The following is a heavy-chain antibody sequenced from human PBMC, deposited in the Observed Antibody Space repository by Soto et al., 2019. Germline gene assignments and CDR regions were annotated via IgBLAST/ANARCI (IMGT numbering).Heavy chain of an antibody. CDR3: ARAGIAAAGTFVYYYYYGMDV. J-gene: IGHJ6*02. D-gene: IGHD6-13*01. CDR1: GGPFSSCA. Sequence: SVKVSCKASGGPFSSCAISWVRQAPGQGLEWMGGIIPIFGTANYAQKFQGRVTITADESTSTAYMELSSLRSEDTAVYYCARAGIAAAGTFVYYYYYGMDVWGQGTTVTVSS. CDR2: IIPIFGTA. V-gene: IGHV1-69*13.